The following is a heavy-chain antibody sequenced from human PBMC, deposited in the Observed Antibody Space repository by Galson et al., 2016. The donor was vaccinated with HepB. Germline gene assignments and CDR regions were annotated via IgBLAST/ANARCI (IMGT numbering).Heavy chain of an antibody. CDR3: ARVAFDWHHLDD. CDR1: GFTFRTYW. D-gene: IGHD3-9*01. Sequence: SLRLSCAASGFTFRTYWMHWVRQAPKKGLEWVSRINPDGSSKMYADSVGGRFTISRDDARSTLYLQMNNLRAEGTAVYFCARVAFDWHHLDDWGQGALVTVSS. J-gene: IGHJ4*02. V-gene: IGHV3-74*03. CDR2: INPDGSSK.